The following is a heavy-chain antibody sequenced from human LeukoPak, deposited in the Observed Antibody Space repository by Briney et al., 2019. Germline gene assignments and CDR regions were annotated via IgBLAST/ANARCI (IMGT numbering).Heavy chain of an antibody. J-gene: IGHJ5*02. Sequence: GASVKVSCKASGYTFTSYGISWVRQAPGQGLELMGWISAYNGNTNYAQKLQGRVTMTTDTSTSTAYMELRSLRSDDTAVYYCALAGGYSNPVYNCFDPWGQGTLVTVSS. V-gene: IGHV1-18*01. CDR2: ISAYNGNT. CDR3: ALAGGYSNPVYNCFDP. D-gene: IGHD4-11*01. CDR1: GYTFTSYG.